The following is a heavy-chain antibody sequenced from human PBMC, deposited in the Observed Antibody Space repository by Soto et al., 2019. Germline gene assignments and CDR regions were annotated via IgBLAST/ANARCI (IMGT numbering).Heavy chain of an antibody. Sequence: QVQLQQWGAGLLKPSETLSLTCAVHGGSFTGYYWSWIRQPPGKGLEWIGEVNHSGSTKYNPSLESRVTISVDTSKNLFSLRLTSVTVADTAVYYCARGESVVVPATPPRYYSYYMDVWGVGTTVAVSS. D-gene: IGHD2-2*01. J-gene: IGHJ6*03. CDR1: GGSFTGYY. CDR3: ARGESVVVPATPPRYYSYYMDV. CDR2: VNHSGST. V-gene: IGHV4-34*01.